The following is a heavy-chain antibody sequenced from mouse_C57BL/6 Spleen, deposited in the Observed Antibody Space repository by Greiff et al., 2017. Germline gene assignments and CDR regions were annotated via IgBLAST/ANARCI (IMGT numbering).Heavy chain of an antibody. V-gene: IGHV5-9-1*02. CDR3: TRDGGYGNYLFAY. CDR1: GFTFSSYA. J-gene: IGHJ3*01. Sequence: EVKLMESGAGLVKPGGSLKLSCAASGFTFSSYAMSWVRQTPEKRLEWVAYISSGGDYIYYADTVKGRFTISRDNARNTLYLQMSSLKSEDTAMYYCTRDGGYGNYLFAYWGQGTLVTVSA. D-gene: IGHD2-1*01. CDR2: ISSGGDYI.